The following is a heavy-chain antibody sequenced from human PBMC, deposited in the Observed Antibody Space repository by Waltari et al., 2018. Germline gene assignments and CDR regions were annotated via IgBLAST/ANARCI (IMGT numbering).Heavy chain of an antibody. D-gene: IGHD3-9*01. CDR3: ASFDPPYFQH. Sequence: QVQLQESGPGLVKPSETLSLTCTVSGGSISRYYWSWIRQPPGKGLEWIGYIYYSGSTNYNPSLKSRVTISVDTSKNQFSLKLSSVTAADTAVYYCASFDPPYFQHWGQGTLVTVSS. CDR2: IYYSGST. V-gene: IGHV4-59*01. CDR1: GGSISRYY. J-gene: IGHJ1*01.